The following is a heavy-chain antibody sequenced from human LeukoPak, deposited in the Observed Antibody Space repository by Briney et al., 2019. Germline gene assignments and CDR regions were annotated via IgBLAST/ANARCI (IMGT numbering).Heavy chain of an antibody. V-gene: IGHV4-61*01. CDR1: GGSVSSPNSY. D-gene: IGHD6-6*01. CDR3: ARNTSSSPWFDP. J-gene: IGHJ5*02. Sequence: SETLSLTCTVSGGSVSSPNSYWSWIRQPPGKGLEWIGDVYYIGTTSYNSSLKSRVTISVDTSKNQFSLEVTSMTAADTAVYYCARNTSSSPWFDPWGQGTLVTVSS. CDR2: VYYIGTT.